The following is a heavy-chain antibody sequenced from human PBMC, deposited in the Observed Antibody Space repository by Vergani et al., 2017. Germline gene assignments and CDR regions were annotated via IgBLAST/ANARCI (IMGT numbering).Heavy chain of an antibody. J-gene: IGHJ4*02. V-gene: IGHV3-33*01. D-gene: IGHD3-16*01. CDR3: ARGPGELEY. CDR1: GFTFSSYG. Sequence: QVQLVQSGGGVVQPGRSLRLSCAASGFTFSSYGMHWVRQAPGKGLEWVAVIWYDGSDKYYADSVKGRFTISRDNSKNTLYLQMNSLRAEDTAVYYCARGPGELEYWGLGTLVTVSS. CDR2: IWYDGSDK.